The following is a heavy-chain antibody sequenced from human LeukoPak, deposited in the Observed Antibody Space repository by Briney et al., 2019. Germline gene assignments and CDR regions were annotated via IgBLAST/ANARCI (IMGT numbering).Heavy chain of an antibody. D-gene: IGHD5-18*01. V-gene: IGHV3-13*01. CDR1: GFTFSSYA. Sequence: AGGSLRLSCAASGFTFSSYAMSWVRQAPGKGLEWVAAVSAGHHAFYAGSVKGRFTVSREDAKNSLYLQMNSLRAGDTAVYYCVREARGYHYTYFDYWGQGSLVTVSS. CDR3: VREARGYHYTYFDY. CDR2: VSAGHHA. J-gene: IGHJ4*02.